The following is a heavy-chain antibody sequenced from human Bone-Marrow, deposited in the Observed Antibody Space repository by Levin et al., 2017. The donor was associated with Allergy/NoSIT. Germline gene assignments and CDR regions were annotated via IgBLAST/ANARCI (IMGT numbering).Heavy chain of an antibody. CDR3: ARDLWMGAPVGAFDI. V-gene: IGHV1-3*01. CDR2: INAGNGNT. CDR1: GYTFTSYA. D-gene: IGHD1-26*01. Sequence: GESLKISCKASGYTFTSYAMHWVRQAPGQRLEWMGWINAGNGNTKYSQKFQGRVTITRDTSASTAYMELSSLRSEDTAVYYCARDLWMGAPVGAFDIWGQGTMVTVSS. J-gene: IGHJ3*02.